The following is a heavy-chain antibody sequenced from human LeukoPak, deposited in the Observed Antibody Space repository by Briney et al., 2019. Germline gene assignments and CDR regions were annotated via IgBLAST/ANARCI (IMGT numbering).Heavy chain of an antibody. V-gene: IGHV4-4*07. CDR2: IYTSGST. CDR1: GGSISSYY. Sequence: SETLSLTCTVSGGSISSYYWSWIRQPAGKGLEWIGRIYTSGSTNYNPSLKSRVTMSVDTSKNQFSLKLSSVTAADTAVYYCARLAYYDFWSGYYNWFDPWGQGTLVTVSS. CDR3: ARLAYYDFWSGYYNWFDP. J-gene: IGHJ5*02. D-gene: IGHD3-3*01.